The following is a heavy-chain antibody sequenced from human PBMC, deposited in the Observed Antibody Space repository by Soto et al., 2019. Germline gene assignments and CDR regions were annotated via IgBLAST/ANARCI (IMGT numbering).Heavy chain of an antibody. CDR2: IYYSGST. Sequence: QLQLQESGPGLVKPSETLSLTCTVSGGSISSSSYYWGWIRQPPRKGLEWIGSIYYSGSTYYNPSLKSRVTISVDTSKNQFSLKLSSETAADTAVYSCARHWYRSFLYYFDYWGQGTLVTVSS. V-gene: IGHV4-39*01. D-gene: IGHD1-26*01. CDR3: ARHWYRSFLYYFDY. CDR1: GGSISSSSYY. J-gene: IGHJ4*02.